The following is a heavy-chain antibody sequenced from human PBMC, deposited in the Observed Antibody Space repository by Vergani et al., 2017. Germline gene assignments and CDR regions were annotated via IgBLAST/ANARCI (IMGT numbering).Heavy chain of an antibody. CDR2: ISAYKGNT. D-gene: IGHD6-19*01. J-gene: IGHJ6*02. Sequence: QVQLVQSGAEVKTPGASVKVSCQASGYTFTSYGISWVRQAPGQGLEWMGWISAYKGNTNYAQKLQGRITMTTYTSTRPAYMELRSLRSDDTAVYYCARDPHIAVAGIAKYGMDVWGQGTTVTVSS. V-gene: IGHV1-18*01. CDR3: ARDPHIAVAGIAKYGMDV. CDR1: GYTFTSYG.